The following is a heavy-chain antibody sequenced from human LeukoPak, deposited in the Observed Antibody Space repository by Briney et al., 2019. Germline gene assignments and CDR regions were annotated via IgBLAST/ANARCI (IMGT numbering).Heavy chain of an antibody. CDR2: ISTSGDTT. CDR3: VKLDGGYYYQT. J-gene: IGHJ5*02. CDR1: GFTFSTYV. V-gene: IGHV3-64D*09. Sequence: GGSLRLSCSASGFTFSTYVMHWVRQAPGKGLEYVSAISTSGDTTYYADSVKGRFTISRDNSKNTLFLQMSSLRTEDTAMYYCVKLDGGYYYQTWGQGTLVTVSS. D-gene: IGHD3-10*01.